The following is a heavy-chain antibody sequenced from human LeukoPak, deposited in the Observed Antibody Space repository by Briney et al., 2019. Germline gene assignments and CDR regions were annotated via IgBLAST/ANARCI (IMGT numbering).Heavy chain of an antibody. Sequence: PSETLSLTCTVSGGSISSYYWGWIRQPAGKGLEWIGRIYTSGSTNYNPSLKSRVTISVDKSKNQFSLKLSSVTAADTAVYYCARSPVAATPTPFDYWGQGTLVTVSS. CDR2: IYTSGST. J-gene: IGHJ4*02. CDR1: GGSISSYY. V-gene: IGHV4-4*07. D-gene: IGHD2-15*01. CDR3: ARSPVAATPTPFDY.